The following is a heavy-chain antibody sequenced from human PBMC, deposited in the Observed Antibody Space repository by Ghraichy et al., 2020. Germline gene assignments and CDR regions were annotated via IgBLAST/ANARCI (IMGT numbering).Heavy chain of an antibody. CDR3: ATGGLRWFDP. CDR2: LSGNGGSS. V-gene: IGHV3-23*01. CDR1: GFAFASYA. J-gene: IGHJ5*02. Sequence: LSLTCAASGFAFASYAMSWVRQAPGKGLEWVSALSGNGGSSYYADSVKGRFTISRDNSQNPLYLQMNSLKPEDTAVYYCATGGLRWFDPWGQGTLVTVSS. D-gene: IGHD5-12*01.